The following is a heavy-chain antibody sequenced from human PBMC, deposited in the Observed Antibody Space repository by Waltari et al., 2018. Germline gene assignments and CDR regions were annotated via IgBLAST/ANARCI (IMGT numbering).Heavy chain of an antibody. CDR2: ISYNVRNI. CDR1: EFTFSYFA. D-gene: IGHD1-1*01. V-gene: IGHV3-30*04. Sequence: QVQLVESGGGVVQPGRSLRLSCAASEFTFSYFAMHWVRQAPGKGLECVAVISYNVRNIYHGDSVKGRFTISRDNAKKMLYLQMNSLRAEDTAVYYCARDLCDRTNCHGMDVWGQGTTVTVSS. J-gene: IGHJ6*02. CDR3: ARDLCDRTNCHGMDV.